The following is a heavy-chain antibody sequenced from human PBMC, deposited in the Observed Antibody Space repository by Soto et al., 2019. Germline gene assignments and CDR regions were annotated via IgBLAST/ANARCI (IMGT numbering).Heavy chain of an antibody. V-gene: IGHV5-51*01. Sequence: GESLKISCEASGYMFPIYHIGWVRQMPGKGLEWMGIIYPGDSDARYSQSFEGQVTISVDKSISTAYLQWSSLKASDTAMYYCARPQGAGDSGYYYYGMDVWGQGTTVTVSS. CDR1: GYMFPIYH. CDR3: ARPQGAGDSGYYYYGMDV. J-gene: IGHJ6*02. D-gene: IGHD3-16*01. CDR2: IYPGDSDA.